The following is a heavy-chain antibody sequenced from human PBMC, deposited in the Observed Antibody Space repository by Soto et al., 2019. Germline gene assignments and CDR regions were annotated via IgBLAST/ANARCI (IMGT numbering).Heavy chain of an antibody. Sequence: ASVKVSCKASGYTFTSYGISWVRQAPGQGLEWMGWISAYNGNTNYAQKLQGRVTMTTDTSTSTAYMELRSLRSDDTAVYYCARDLYGDYSRDAFDIWGQGTMVTVSS. CDR2: ISAYNGNT. CDR3: ARDLYGDYSRDAFDI. D-gene: IGHD4-17*01. J-gene: IGHJ3*02. V-gene: IGHV1-18*01. CDR1: GYTFTSYG.